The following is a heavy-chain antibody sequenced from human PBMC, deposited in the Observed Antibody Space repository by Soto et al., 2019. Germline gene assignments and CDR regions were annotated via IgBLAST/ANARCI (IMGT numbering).Heavy chain of an antibody. CDR1: GGSISSYY. J-gene: IGHJ6*03. Sequence: PSETLSLTCTVSGGSISSYYWSWFRQPPGKGLEWIGYIYYSGSTNYNPSLKSRVTISVDTSKNQFSLKLSSVTAADTAVYYCARDQNNYFGSGRPVLNYYYMDFWGRGSTDTGSS. CDR2: IYYSGST. CDR3: ARDQNNYFGSGRPVLNYYYMDF. V-gene: IGHV4-59*01. D-gene: IGHD3-10*01.